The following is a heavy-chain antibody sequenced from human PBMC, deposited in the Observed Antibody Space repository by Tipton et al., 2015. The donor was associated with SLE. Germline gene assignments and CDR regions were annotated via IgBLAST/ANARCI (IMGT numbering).Heavy chain of an antibody. J-gene: IGHJ4*02. D-gene: IGHD1-7*01. CDR1: GGSISSYY. V-gene: IGHV4-59*12. Sequence: TLSLTCTVSGGSISSYYWSWIRQPPGKGLEWIGYIYYSGSTNYNPSLKSRVTISVDTSKNQFSLKLTSVTAADTAVYHCTRVPRYNWNYIADWGQGPLVSVSS. CDR3: TRVPRYNWNYIAD. CDR2: IYYSGST.